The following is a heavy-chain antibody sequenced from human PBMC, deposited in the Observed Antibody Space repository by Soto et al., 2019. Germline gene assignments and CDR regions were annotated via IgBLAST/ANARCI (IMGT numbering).Heavy chain of an antibody. CDR1: GVSISHYS. CDR3: VTETGDNWTYEVY. J-gene: IGHJ4*02. CDR2: VYTSGNS. Sequence: QLHLQESCPGLVKPSETLSLTCTVSGVSISHYSCSWIRQSAGKGLEWIGRVYTSGNSHYYPALRSRGSISVDKSRNQFSLRVASVTAADTALYYCVTETGDNWTYEVYWGQGTPVTVSS. V-gene: IGHV4-4*07. D-gene: IGHD1-7*01.